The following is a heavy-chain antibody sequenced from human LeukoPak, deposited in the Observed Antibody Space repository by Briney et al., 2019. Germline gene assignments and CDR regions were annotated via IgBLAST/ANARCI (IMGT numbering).Heavy chain of an antibody. Sequence: SETLSLTCTVSGGSISSGGYYWSWIRQHPGKGLEWIGYIYYSGSTYYNPSLKSRVTISVDTSKNQFSLKLSSVTATDTAVYYCARDCSGGSCYGAFDIWGQGTMVTVSS. V-gene: IGHV4-31*03. CDR2: IYYSGST. J-gene: IGHJ3*02. CDR1: GGSISSGGYY. D-gene: IGHD2-15*01. CDR3: ARDCSGGSCYGAFDI.